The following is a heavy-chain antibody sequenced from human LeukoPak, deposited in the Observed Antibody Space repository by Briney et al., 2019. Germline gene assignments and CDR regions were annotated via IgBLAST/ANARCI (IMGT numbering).Heavy chain of an antibody. CDR3: AELGITMIGGV. D-gene: IGHD3-10*02. CDR1: GFTFSRYG. V-gene: IGHV3-30*18. J-gene: IGHJ6*04. Sequence: GGSLRLSCAASGFTFSRYGMHWVRQAPGKGLEWVAVISYDGTNKYYADSVKGRFTISRDNAKNSLYLQMNSLRAEDTAVYYCAELGITMIGGVWGKGTTVTISS. CDR2: ISYDGTNK.